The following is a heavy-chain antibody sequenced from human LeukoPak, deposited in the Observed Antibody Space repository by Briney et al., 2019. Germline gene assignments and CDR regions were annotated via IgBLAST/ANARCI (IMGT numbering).Heavy chain of an antibody. D-gene: IGHD3-22*01. CDR1: GGSISSYY. CDR2: IYYSGST. CDR3: ARHESKGYYYDSSGYPWAFDI. Sequence: SETLSLTCTVSGGSISSYYWSWIRQPPGKGLEWIGYIYYSGSTNYNPSLKSRVTISVDTSKNQFSLKLSSVTAADTAVYYCARHESKGYYYDSSGYPWAFDIWGQGTMVTVSS. V-gene: IGHV4-59*08. J-gene: IGHJ3*02.